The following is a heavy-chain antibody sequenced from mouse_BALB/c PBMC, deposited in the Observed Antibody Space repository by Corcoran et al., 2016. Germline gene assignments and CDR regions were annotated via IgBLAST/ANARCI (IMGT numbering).Heavy chain of an antibody. Sequence: EVQLQQSGPELVKPGASVKMSCKASGYTFTSYVMHWVKQKPGQGLEWIGYINPYNDGTKYNEKFKGKATLTSDKSSSTAYMELSSLTSEDSAVYYCARGGNFHYYAMDYWGQGTSVTVSS. CDR2: INPYNDGT. CDR3: ARGGNFHYYAMDY. V-gene: IGHV1S136*01. CDR1: GYTFTSYV. D-gene: IGHD2-1*01. J-gene: IGHJ4*01.